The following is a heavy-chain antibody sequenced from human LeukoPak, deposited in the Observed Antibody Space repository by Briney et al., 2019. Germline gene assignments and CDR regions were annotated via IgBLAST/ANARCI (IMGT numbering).Heavy chain of an antibody. Sequence: PSETLSLTCTVSGGSISSYYWSWIRQPPGKGLEWIAYIYYSGSTNYNPSRESRVTISVETSKKQFSLTLSSVAAAGTAVYYCGRYATAGGPNCFASWGEGTLGTVSS. CDR3: GRYATAGGPNCFAS. J-gene: IGHJ5*01. CDR2: IYYSGST. CDR1: GGSISSYY. D-gene: IGHD6-13*01. V-gene: IGHV4-59*01.